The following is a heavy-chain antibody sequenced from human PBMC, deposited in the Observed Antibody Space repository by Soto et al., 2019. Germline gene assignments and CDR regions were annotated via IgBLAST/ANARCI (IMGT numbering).Heavy chain of an antibody. CDR1: GVTSGDLG. Sequence: QAGGSLRLSCAASGVTSGDLGMSWVRQCPGRGLEWVSTISRDGANRHYADSVNGRFTISRDNSRNTVDLHMARLRAEDTARYYCVSWFSAHFDYWGQGIVVTVSS. J-gene: IGHJ4*02. D-gene: IGHD3-10*01. CDR3: VSWFSAHFDY. V-gene: IGHV3-23*01. CDR2: ISRDGANR.